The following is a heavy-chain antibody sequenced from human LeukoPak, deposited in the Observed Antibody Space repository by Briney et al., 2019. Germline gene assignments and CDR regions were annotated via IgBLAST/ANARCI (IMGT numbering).Heavy chain of an antibody. Sequence: SQTLSLTCAVSGGSISSGGSSWSWIRQPPGKGLEWIGNIYLSGSTYHNPSLKSRVTISVDRSKNQFSLKLRSVTAADTAVYYCARQRLGGFDYWGQGTLVTVSS. CDR2: IYLSGST. V-gene: IGHV4-30-2*01. D-gene: IGHD6-25*01. CDR1: GGSISSGGSS. J-gene: IGHJ4*02. CDR3: ARQRLGGFDY.